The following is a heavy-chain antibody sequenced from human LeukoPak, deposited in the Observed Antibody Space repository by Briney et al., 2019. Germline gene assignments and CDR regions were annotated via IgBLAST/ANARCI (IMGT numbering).Heavy chain of an antibody. CDR1: GGSFNDYY. CDR2: INLRGST. CDR3: ALGGMVRGVKTDY. V-gene: IGHV4-34*01. Sequence: SETLSLTCAVYGGSFNDYYWNWIRQPPGKGLEWIGEINLRGSTTYNPSLKSRVTISLDESKNQFSLKLSSVTAADTAVYYCALGGMVRGVKTDYWGQGTLVTVSS. J-gene: IGHJ4*02. D-gene: IGHD3-10*01.